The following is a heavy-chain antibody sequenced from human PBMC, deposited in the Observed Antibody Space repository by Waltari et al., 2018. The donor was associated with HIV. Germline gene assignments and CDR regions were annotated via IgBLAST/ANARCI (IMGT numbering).Heavy chain of an antibody. CDR3: TRPGSGWGGDY. J-gene: IGHJ4*02. V-gene: IGHV3-73*01. CDR2: IRSKANNYAT. Sequence: EVRLVESGGGFVQPGGSLKLSCAASGFTFSGPGIHWVRQASGKGLEWVGRIRSKANNYATSYAASVKGRFTISRDDSKNTAYLQMNSLKTDDTAIYYCTRPGSGWGGDYWGQGILVTVSS. D-gene: IGHD6-19*01. CDR1: GFTFSGPG.